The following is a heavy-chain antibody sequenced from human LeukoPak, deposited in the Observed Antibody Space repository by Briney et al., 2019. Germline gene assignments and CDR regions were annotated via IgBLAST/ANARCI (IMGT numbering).Heavy chain of an antibody. CDR1: GFTFTSSA. J-gene: IGHJ3*02. CDR2: IVVGSGNT. Sequence: GASVKVSCKASGFTFTSSAVQWVRQARGQRLEWIGWIVVGSGNTNYAQKFQERVTITRDMSTSTAYMELSSLRSEDTAVYYCAASYYDLWSGLGAFDIWGQGTMVTVSS. V-gene: IGHV1-58*01. CDR3: AASYYDLWSGLGAFDI. D-gene: IGHD3-3*01.